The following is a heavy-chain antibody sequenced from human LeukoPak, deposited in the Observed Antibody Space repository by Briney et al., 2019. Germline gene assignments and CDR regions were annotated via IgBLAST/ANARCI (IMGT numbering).Heavy chain of an antibody. D-gene: IGHD6-19*01. Sequence: GGSLRLSCAASGFTFSSYSIYWVRQAPGKGLEWISYISSSSVIDYADSVKGRFTVSRDNAKNSLFLQMNSLRAEDTAVYYCAKDGRIAVAGTLGGDWFDPWGQGTLVTVSS. CDR2: ISSSSVI. J-gene: IGHJ5*02. CDR1: GFTFSSYS. CDR3: AKDGRIAVAGTLGGDWFDP. V-gene: IGHV3-48*01.